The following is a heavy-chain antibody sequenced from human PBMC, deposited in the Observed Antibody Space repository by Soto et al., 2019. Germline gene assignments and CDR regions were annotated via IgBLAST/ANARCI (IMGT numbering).Heavy chain of an antibody. Sequence: VQLQGSGPGLVKPSQTLSLTCTVSGASVNTGDYYWSYIRQPPGKGLEWLGYIFYIGDTYYNPSLKGRATISLNTSRTQFALTLTSVTGADAAGYYCVGAGTTDDFWGQGTLVTVSS. CDR2: IFYIGDT. J-gene: IGHJ1*01. V-gene: IGHV4-30-4*01. CDR1: GASVNTGDYY. D-gene: IGHD1-7*01. CDR3: VGAGTTDDF.